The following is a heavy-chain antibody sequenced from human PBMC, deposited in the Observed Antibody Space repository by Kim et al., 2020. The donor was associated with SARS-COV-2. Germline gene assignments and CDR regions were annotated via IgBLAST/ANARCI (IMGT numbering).Heavy chain of an antibody. J-gene: IGHJ4*02. CDR2: INAGNGNT. Sequence: ASVKVSCKASGYTFTSYAMHWVRQAPGQRLEWMGWINAGNGNTKYSQKFQGRVTITRDTSASTAYMELSSLRSEDTAVYYCARDRHLLTMVRGGLFDYWGQRTLVTVSS. D-gene: IGHD3-10*01. V-gene: IGHV1-3*01. CDR1: GYTFTSYA. CDR3: ARDRHLLTMVRGGLFDY.